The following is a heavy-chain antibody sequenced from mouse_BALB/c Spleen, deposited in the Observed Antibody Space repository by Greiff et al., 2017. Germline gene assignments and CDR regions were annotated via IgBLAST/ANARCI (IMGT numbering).Heavy chain of an antibody. V-gene: IGHV5-9-4*01. Sequence: EVQLVESGGGLVKPGGSLKLSCAASGFTFSSYAMSWVRQSPEKRLEWVAEISSGGSYTYYPDTVTGRFTISRDNAKNTLYLEMSSLRSEDTAMYYCAREAEAWFAYWGQGTLVTVSA. CDR1: GFTFSSYA. J-gene: IGHJ3*01. CDR2: ISSGGSYT. CDR3: AREAEAWFAY.